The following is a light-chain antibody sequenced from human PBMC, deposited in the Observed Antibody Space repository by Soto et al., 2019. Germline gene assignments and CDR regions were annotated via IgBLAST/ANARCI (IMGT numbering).Light chain of an antibody. Sequence: QSVLTQPPSVSGAPGQRVTISCTGSSSNIGAGYVVHWYQQLPGAAPKLLIYSTDQRPSGVPDRFSGSKSGTSASLAISGLQSEDEADYFCAAWDDSLNGFYVFGTGTKVTVL. CDR1: SSNIGAGYV. CDR2: STD. V-gene: IGLV1-40*01. J-gene: IGLJ1*01. CDR3: AAWDDSLNGFYV.